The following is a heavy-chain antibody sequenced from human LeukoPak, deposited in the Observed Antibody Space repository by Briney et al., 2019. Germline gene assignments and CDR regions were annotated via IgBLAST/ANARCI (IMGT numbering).Heavy chain of an antibody. Sequence: SETLSLTCTVSGGSISSYYWSWIRQPPGKGLEWIGYIYTSGSTNYNPSLKSRVTISVDTPKNQFSLKLSSVTAADTAVYYCARNLWFGELSYDYWGQGTLVTVSS. V-gene: IGHV4-4*09. D-gene: IGHD3-10*01. CDR3: ARNLWFGELSYDY. CDR1: GGSISSYY. J-gene: IGHJ4*02. CDR2: IYTSGST.